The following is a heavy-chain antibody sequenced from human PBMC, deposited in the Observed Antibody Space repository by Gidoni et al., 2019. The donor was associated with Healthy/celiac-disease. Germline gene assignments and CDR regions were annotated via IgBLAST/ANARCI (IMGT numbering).Heavy chain of an antibody. Sequence: QVQLQESGPGLVKPSETLSLTCTVSGGSISSYYWSWIRQPPGKGLEWIGYIYYSGSTNYNPSLKSRVTISVDSSKNQFSLKLSSVTAADTAVYYCARAYTICGVVYFDYWGQGTLVTVSS. CDR1: GGSISSYY. CDR2: IYYSGST. CDR3: ARAYTICGVVYFDY. V-gene: IGHV4-59*01. J-gene: IGHJ4*02. D-gene: IGHD3-3*01.